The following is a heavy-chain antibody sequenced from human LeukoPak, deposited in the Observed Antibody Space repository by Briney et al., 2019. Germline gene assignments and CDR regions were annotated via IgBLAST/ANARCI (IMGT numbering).Heavy chain of an antibody. CDR1: GGSFSGQY. J-gene: IGHJ4*02. V-gene: IGHV4-34*01. Sequence: KPSETLSLTCAVYGGSFSGQYWSWIRQPPGKGLEWIGEINRSGRTNYNPSLKSRVTISVDTSKKQFSLKLSSVTAADTAVYYCATYGGYSPFDYWGQGTLVTVSS. CDR2: INRSGRT. D-gene: IGHD4-23*01. CDR3: ATYGGYSPFDY.